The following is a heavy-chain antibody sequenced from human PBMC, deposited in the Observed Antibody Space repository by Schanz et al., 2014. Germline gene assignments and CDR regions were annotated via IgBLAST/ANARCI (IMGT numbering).Heavy chain of an antibody. Sequence: QVQLVQSGAEVKKPGASVRVSCKASGYSFTTYDVNWVRQATGQGLEWMGWMNPTTGNRGYAQNFQGRVTMTRDTSLKTAYMEMTDLKFEDACLYYCAIHYGDSAVWGQGTLIAVSS. CDR1: GYSFTTYD. V-gene: IGHV1-8*01. J-gene: IGHJ4*02. D-gene: IGHD4-17*01. CDR3: AIHYGDSAV. CDR2: MNPTTGNR.